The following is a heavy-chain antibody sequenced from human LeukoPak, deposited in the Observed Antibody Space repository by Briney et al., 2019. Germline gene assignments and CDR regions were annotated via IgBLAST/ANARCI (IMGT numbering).Heavy chain of an antibody. CDR1: GYSNSNGYY. J-gene: IGHJ3*02. CDR2: ILRSGTT. D-gene: IGHD2-2*01. Sequence: KPSDPLSLTCDVSGYSNSNGYYWGWNRQPPGKGLEWIGNILRSGTTYYNPSLNSRVTVSVDTSKTQFSLKLSSVTAADTAVYYCARRLVVVPVAKLVSGDAFDIWGQGTMVSVSP. CDR3: ARRLVVVPVAKLVSGDAFDI. V-gene: IGHV4-38-2*01.